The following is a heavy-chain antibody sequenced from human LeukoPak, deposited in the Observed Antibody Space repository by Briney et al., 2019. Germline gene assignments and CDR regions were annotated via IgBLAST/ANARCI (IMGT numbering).Heavy chain of an antibody. V-gene: IGHV1-46*01. D-gene: IGHD3-3*01. Sequence: ASVKVSCKASGYTFTSYYMHWVRQAPGQGLEWMGIINPSGGSTSYAQKFQGRVTMTRDTSTSTVYMELSSLRSEDTAVYYCARNKPNDFWSGYSDYWGQGTLVTVSS. CDR3: ARNKPNDFWSGYSDY. J-gene: IGHJ4*02. CDR2: INPSGGST. CDR1: GYTFTSYY.